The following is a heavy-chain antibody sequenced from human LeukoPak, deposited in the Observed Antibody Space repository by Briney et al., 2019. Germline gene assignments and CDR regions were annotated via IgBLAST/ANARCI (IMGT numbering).Heavy chain of an antibody. V-gene: IGHV4-34*01. D-gene: IGHD2-15*01. CDR2: INHSGST. CDR1: GGSFSGYY. CDR3: ASGDPPPARGYCSGGSCYSGPYYGMDV. J-gene: IGHJ6*02. Sequence: SETLSLTCAVYGGSFSGYYWSWIRQPPGKGLEWIGEINHSGSTNYNPSLKSRVTISVDTSKNQFSLKLSSVTAADTAVYYCASGDPPPARGYCSGGSCYSGPYYGMDVWGQGTTVTVSS.